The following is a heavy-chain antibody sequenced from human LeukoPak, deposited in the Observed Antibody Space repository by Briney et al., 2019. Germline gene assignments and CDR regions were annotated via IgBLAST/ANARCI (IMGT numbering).Heavy chain of an antibody. Sequence: GGSLRLSCAASGFTFSSYGMHWVRQAPGKGLEWVAFIRYDGSNKYYADSVKGRFTISRDNAKNSLYLQMNSLRAEDTALYYCARDSGEMVRGVMYNWFDPWGQGTLVTVSS. CDR2: IRYDGSNK. D-gene: IGHD3-10*01. CDR3: ARDSGEMVRGVMYNWFDP. V-gene: IGHV3-30*02. CDR1: GFTFSSYG. J-gene: IGHJ5*02.